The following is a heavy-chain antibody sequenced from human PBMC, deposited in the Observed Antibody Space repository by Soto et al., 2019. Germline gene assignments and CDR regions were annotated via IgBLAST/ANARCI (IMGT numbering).Heavy chain of an antibody. D-gene: IGHD5-12*01. CDR1: GGNCICYG. V-gene: IGHV3-23*01. CDR3: AKDQMATRQYYYYGMDV. J-gene: IGHJ6*02. CDR2: ISGIGDTT. Sequence: GGSLRLSCAAAGGNCICYGRSWVRKAPGKGLEWVSAISGIGDTTYYADSVKGRFTIARDNSKDTLYLQMNSLRAEDTAVYYCAKDQMATRQYYYYGMDVWGQGTTVTVSS.